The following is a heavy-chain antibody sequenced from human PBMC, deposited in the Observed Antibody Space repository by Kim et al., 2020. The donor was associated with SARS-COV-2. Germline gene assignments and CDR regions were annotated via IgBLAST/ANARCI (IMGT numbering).Heavy chain of an antibody. CDR2: TYYRSKWYN. CDR3: ARDRGVGATETEPFNWFDP. Sequence: SQTLSLTCAISGDSVSSNSAAWNWIRQSPSRGLEWLGRTYYRSKWYNDYAVSVKSRITINPDTSKNQFSLQLNSVTPEDTAVHYCARDRGVGATETEPFNWFDPWGQGTLVTVSS. J-gene: IGHJ5*02. D-gene: IGHD1-26*01. V-gene: IGHV6-1*01. CDR1: GDSVSSNSAA.